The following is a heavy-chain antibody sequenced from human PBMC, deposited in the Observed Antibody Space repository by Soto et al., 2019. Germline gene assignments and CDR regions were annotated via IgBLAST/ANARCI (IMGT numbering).Heavy chain of an antibody. CDR2: INPNSGGT. V-gene: IGHV1-2*04. D-gene: IGHD3-22*01. J-gene: IGHJ4*02. Sequence: GASVKVSCKTSGYTFSNYGITWVRQAPGQGLEWMGWINPNSGGTNYAQNFQGWVTMTRDTSISTAYMELSRLRSDDTAIYYCAKGKFYDSTGYYLDYWGQGTLVTVSS. CDR1: GYTFSNYG. CDR3: AKGKFYDSTGYYLDY.